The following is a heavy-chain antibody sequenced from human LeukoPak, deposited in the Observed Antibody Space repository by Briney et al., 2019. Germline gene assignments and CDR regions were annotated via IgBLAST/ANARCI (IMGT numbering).Heavy chain of an antibody. D-gene: IGHD6-19*01. CDR3: ARDQKTHSGWYLSSYYYYYMDV. Sequence: ASVKVSCKASGYTFTGYYMHWVRQAPGQGLEWMGWINPNSGGTNYAQKFQGRVTMTRDTSISTAYMELSRLRSDDTAVYYCARDQKTHSGWYLSSYYYYYMDVWGKGTTVTVSS. V-gene: IGHV1-2*02. CDR1: GYTFTGYY. J-gene: IGHJ6*03. CDR2: INPNSGGT.